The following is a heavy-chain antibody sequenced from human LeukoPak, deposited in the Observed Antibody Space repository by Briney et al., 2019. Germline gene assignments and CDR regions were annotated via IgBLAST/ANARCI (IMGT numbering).Heavy chain of an antibody. CDR3: ARGGLETAVKYFFDY. CDR1: GFTFSGYA. CDR2: ISGSGGST. D-gene: IGHD1-1*01. J-gene: IGHJ4*02. Sequence: GGSLRLSCAASGFTFSGYAMSWVRQAPGKGLEWVSAISGSGGSTYYADSVKGRFTISRDNSKNTVYLQINTLRVEDTAVYYCARGGLETAVKYFFDYWGQGTLITVSS. V-gene: IGHV3-23*01.